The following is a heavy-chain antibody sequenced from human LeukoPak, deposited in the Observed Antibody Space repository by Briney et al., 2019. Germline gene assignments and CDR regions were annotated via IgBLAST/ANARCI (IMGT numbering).Heavy chain of an antibody. D-gene: IGHD4-17*01. CDR3: AKRSSDYGISYYFDY. Sequence: PGGSLRLSCAASGFTFSSYAMSWVRQAPGKGLEWASAISGSGGSTYYADSVKGRFTISRDNSKNTLYLQMNSLRAEDTAVYYCAKRSSDYGISYYFDYWGQGTLVTVSS. CDR2: ISGSGGST. J-gene: IGHJ4*02. CDR1: GFTFSSYA. V-gene: IGHV3-23*01.